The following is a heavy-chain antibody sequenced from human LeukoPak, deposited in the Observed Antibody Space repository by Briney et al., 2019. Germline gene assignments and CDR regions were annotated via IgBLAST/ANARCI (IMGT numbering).Heavy chain of an antibody. J-gene: IGHJ4*02. V-gene: IGHV1-2*02. CDR2: INPNSGGT. CDR1: GYTFTGYY. Sequence: ASVKVSCKASGYTFTGYYMHWVRQAPGQGLEWMGWINPNSGGTNYAQKFQGRVTMTRDTSISTAYMELSRLRSDDTAVYYCATGIQNYYDSSGYYYPFDYWGQGTLVTVSS. CDR3: ATGIQNYYDSSGYYYPFDY. D-gene: IGHD3-22*01.